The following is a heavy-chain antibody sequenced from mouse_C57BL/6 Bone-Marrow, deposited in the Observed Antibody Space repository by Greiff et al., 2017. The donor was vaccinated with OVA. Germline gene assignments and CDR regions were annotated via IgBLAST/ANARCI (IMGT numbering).Heavy chain of an antibody. CDR2: IYPSDSET. CDR1: GYTFTSYW. J-gene: IGHJ2*01. Sequence: QVQLQQPGAELVRPGSSVKLSCKASGYTFTSYWMDWVKQRPGQGLEWIGNIYPSDSETHYNQKFKDKATVTVEKSSSTAYMQLSSLTSEDSAVYYCASSDGYSDYWGQGTTLTVSS. V-gene: IGHV1-61*01. CDR3: ASSDGYSDY. D-gene: IGHD2-3*01.